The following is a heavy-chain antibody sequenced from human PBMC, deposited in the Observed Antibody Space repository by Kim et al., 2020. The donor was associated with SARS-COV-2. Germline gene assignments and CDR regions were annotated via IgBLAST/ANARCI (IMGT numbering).Heavy chain of an antibody. J-gene: IGHJ6*02. CDR1: GFTFSSYA. Sequence: GGSLRLSCAASGFTFSSYAMSWVRQAPGKGLEWVSAISGSGGSTYYADSVKGRFTISRDNSKNTLYLQMNSLRAEDTAVYYCAKVTPYCSGGSCYSPYYYGMDVWGQGTTVTVSS. CDR2: ISGSGGST. D-gene: IGHD2-15*01. CDR3: AKVTPYCSGGSCYSPYYYGMDV. V-gene: IGHV3-23*01.